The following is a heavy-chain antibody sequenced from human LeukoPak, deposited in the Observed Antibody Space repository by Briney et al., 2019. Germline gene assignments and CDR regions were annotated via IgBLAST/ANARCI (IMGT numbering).Heavy chain of an antibody. CDR1: GFTFSDYY. Sequence: PGGSLRLSCAASGFTFSDYYVSWIRQAPGKGLEWVTYISGSGNAKNYADSVKGRFTISRDNAKNSVFLQMDSLRVEDTAVYYCARAGGSYWMGAKFDFWGQGILVTVSS. CDR3: ARAGGSYWMGAKFDF. V-gene: IGHV3-11*01. J-gene: IGHJ4*02. D-gene: IGHD1-26*01. CDR2: ISGSGNAK.